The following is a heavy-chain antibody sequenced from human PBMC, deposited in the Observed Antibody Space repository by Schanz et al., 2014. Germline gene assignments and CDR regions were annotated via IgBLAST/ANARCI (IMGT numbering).Heavy chain of an antibody. CDR1: GFTLSSYG. CDR2: INSDGTKR. D-gene: IGHD2-21*01. Sequence: VQLLESGGGLVQPGGSLRLSCAASGFTLSSYGMHWVRQAPGKGLEWVAFINSDGTKRFYADSVKSRFTISRDNSRNTLYLQMNSLRAEDTAVYYCAREGYSVVVISPTESFDIWGQGTMXT. J-gene: IGHJ3*02. V-gene: IGHV3-33*08. CDR3: AREGYSVVVISPTESFDI.